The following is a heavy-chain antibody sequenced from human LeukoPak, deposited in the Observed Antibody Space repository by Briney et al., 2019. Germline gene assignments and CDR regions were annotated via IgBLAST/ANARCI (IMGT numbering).Heavy chain of an antibody. CDR1: GFTLSDAW. J-gene: IGHJ4*01. CDR3: ATGGHYFGA. V-gene: IGHV3-15*01. Sequence: PGGSLRLSCAASGFTLSDAWMSWVRQSPGKGLEWIGRIKRKSEGGATEYAAPVKGRFTLSRDDSKNALFLQMNNLKTEGTAVYHCATGGHYFGAWGHGTLVTVAA. D-gene: IGHD3-10*01. CDR2: IKRKSEGGAT.